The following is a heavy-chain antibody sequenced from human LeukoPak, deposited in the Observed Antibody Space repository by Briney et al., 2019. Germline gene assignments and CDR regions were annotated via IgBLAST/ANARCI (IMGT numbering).Heavy chain of an antibody. J-gene: IGHJ4*02. CDR1: GFTFSSYS. V-gene: IGHV3-21*01. Sequence: GGSLRLSCAASGFTFSSYSMNWVRQAPGKGLEWVSSISSSSSYIYYADSVKGRFTISRDNAKNSLYLQMNSLRAEDTAVYYCARDGHYDILTGYYKIFYDYWGQGTLVTVSS. D-gene: IGHD3-9*01. CDR2: ISSSSSYI. CDR3: ARDGHYDILTGYYKIFYDY.